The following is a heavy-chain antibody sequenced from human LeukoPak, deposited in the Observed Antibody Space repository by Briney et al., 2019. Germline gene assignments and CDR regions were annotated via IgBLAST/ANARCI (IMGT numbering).Heavy chain of an antibody. V-gene: IGHV1-18*01. CDR2: ISAYNGNT. D-gene: IGHD3-3*01. CDR3: ARVGSVFGVVTSSGPLDY. J-gene: IGHJ4*02. CDR1: GYTFTSYD. Sequence: ASVKVSCKASGYTFTSYDITWVRQAPGQGLEWMGWISAYNGNTNYAHKLLGRVTMTTDTSTSTAYMELRSLRSDDTAVYYCARVGSVFGVVTSSGPLDYWGQGTLVTVSS.